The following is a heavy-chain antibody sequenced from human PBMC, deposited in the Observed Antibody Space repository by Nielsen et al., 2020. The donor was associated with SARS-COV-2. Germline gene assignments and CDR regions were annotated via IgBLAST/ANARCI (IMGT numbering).Heavy chain of an antibody. V-gene: IGHV3-48*01. J-gene: IGHJ4*02. CDR3: VRVRDDGFYYDTGPFDI. CDR2: ISSSSSTE. Sequence: GESLKISCAGSGFTFSSYSMNWVRRAPGKGLEWLSYISSSSSTEYYARSVEGRFTISRDNAKNSLYLQMNSLRAEDTAVYYCVRVRDDGFYYDTGPFDIWGQGSLVTVSS. CDR1: GFTFSSYS. D-gene: IGHD3-22*01.